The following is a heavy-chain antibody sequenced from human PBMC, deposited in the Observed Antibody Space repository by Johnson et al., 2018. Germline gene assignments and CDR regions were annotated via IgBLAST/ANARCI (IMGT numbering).Heavy chain of an antibody. CDR2: ISWNGGTI. CDR3: AKDATWERGPFDY. Sequence: VQLVESGGGLVQXGRSLRLPCKASKFTFDDYAMHWVRQAPGRGLEWVSAISWNGGTIAYADSVKGRFTISRDNAKNSLYLQMNSLRDEDTALYYCAKDATWERGPFDYWGQGTLVTVSS. CDR1: KFTFDDYA. V-gene: IGHV3-9*01. D-gene: IGHD1-26*01. J-gene: IGHJ4*02.